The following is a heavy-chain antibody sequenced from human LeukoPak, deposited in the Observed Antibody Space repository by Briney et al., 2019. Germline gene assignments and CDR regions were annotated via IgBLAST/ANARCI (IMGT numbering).Heavy chain of an antibody. D-gene: IGHD1-26*01. CDR2: IDSSGTTI. CDR3: ARVSESYHDY. V-gene: IGHV3-48*03. Sequence: GGSLRLSCAASGFTFSSCEMNWVRQTPGKGLEGVSYIDSSGTTIYYADSVKGRFTSSRDNAKNSLYLQMNSLRADDTAVYYCARVSESYHDYWGQGTLVTVSS. CDR1: GFTFSSCE. J-gene: IGHJ4*02.